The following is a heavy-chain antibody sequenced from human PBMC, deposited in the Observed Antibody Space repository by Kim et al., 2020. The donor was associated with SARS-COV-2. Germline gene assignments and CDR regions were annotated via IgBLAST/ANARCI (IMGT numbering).Heavy chain of an antibody. CDR3: ARGVAGGNSYTMDV. J-gene: IGHJ6*02. D-gene: IGHD6-19*01. V-gene: IGHV3-11*04. Sequence: ADSGTGRVTISRDNAKNSLYRQMNSLRAEDTAVFFCARGVAGGNSYTMDVWGQGTTVTVSS.